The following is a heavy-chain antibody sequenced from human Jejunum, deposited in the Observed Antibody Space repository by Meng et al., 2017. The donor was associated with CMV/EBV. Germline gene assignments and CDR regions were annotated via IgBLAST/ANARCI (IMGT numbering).Heavy chain of an antibody. D-gene: IGHD3-3*01. CDR3: ARRHDFDLYFDY. V-gene: IGHV1-2*06. Sequence: SCKTSGYPFTGYFIHWVRQAPGQGLEWMGRINPNTAATDYAQKFQGRVTMIGDTSTNTVYLEMSRLRSGDTAVYYCARRHDFDLYFDYWGQGSLVTVSS. J-gene: IGHJ4*02. CDR1: GYPFTGYF. CDR2: INPNTAAT.